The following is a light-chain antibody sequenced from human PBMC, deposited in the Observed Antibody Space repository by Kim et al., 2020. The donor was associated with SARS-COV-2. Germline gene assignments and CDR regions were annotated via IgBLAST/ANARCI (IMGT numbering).Light chain of an antibody. V-gene: IGLV3-25*03. Sequence: PGKTARIAGSRDSVPKQYAYWHQQQPGQAPVLVIYKDSKRPSGIPERFSGSSSGTTVTLTISGVQAEDEADYYCQSADSSGTYVFGIGTKVTVL. CDR3: QSADSSGTYV. CDR1: SVPKQY. CDR2: KDS. J-gene: IGLJ1*01.